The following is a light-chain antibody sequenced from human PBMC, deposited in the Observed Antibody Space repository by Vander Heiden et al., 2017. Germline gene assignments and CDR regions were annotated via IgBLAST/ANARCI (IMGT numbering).Light chain of an antibody. J-gene: IGLJ1*01. CDR2: QDR. CDR3: QAWDSSVLYV. Sequence: SYELPQPPSVSVPPGQAATIPCSGKNLGDKFVSWYQHKSGQSPVLVMYQDRRRPSGIPDRFAASHSGDTATLTIGDIQAMDEADYYCQAWDSSVLYVFGSGTKVTVL. CDR1: NLGDKF. V-gene: IGLV3-1*01.